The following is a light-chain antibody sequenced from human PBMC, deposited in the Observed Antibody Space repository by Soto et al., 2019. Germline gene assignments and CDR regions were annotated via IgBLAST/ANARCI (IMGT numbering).Light chain of an antibody. CDR2: DAS. V-gene: IGKV1-5*01. CDR1: QGITSW. CDR3: QQYNTYST. Sequence: DVQMTQSPSYVSASLGETVTITFRASQGITSWLAWYQQKPGKAPNPLIYDASSLKSGVPARFSGSGSGTEFTLTISSLQPDDFATYYCQQYNTYSTFGQGTRLEIK. J-gene: IGKJ5*01.